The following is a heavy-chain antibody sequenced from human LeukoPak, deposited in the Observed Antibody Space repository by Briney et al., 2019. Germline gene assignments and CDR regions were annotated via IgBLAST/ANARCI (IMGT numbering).Heavy chain of an antibody. CDR2: INHSGST. CDR3: ARPGGAVAGKDPDWYFDL. Sequence: PGGSLRLSCAASGFTFSSYAMTWVRQAPGKGLEWIGEINHSGSTNYNPSLKSRVTISVDTSKNQFSLKLSSVTAADTAVYYCARPGGAVAGKDPDWYFDLWGRGTLVTVSS. CDR1: GFTFSSYA. J-gene: IGHJ2*01. V-gene: IGHV4-34*01. D-gene: IGHD6-19*01.